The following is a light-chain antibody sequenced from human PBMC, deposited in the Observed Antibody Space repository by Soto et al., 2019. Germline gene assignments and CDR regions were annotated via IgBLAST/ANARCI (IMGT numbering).Light chain of an antibody. CDR3: QTWGTGIRV. V-gene: IGLV4-69*01. Sequence: QPVLTQSPSASASLGASVKLTCTLSSGHSSYAIAWHQQQPEKGPRYLMKLNSDGSHSKGDGIPVRFSGSSSGAERYLTISSLQSEDEADYYCQTWGTGIRVFGGGTKRTVL. CDR2: LNSDGSH. CDR1: SGHSSYA. J-gene: IGLJ2*01.